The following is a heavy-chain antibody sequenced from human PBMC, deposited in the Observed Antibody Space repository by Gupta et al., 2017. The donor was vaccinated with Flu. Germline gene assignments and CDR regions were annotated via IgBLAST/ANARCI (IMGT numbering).Heavy chain of an antibody. CDR2: IYYSGST. CDR3: ARRSYYGSGSYYNGPDY. V-gene: IGHV4-39*01. D-gene: IGHD3-10*01. J-gene: IGHJ4*02. Sequence: QLQLQESGPGLVKPSETLSLTCTVSGGSISSSSYYWGWIRQPPGKGLEWIGSIYYSGSTYYNPSLKSRVTISVDTSKNQFSLKLSSVTAADTAVYYCARRSYYGSGSYYNGPDYWGQGTLVTVSS. CDR1: GGSISSSSYY.